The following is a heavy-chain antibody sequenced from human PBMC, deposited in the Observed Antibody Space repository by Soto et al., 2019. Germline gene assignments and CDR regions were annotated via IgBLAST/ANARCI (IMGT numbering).Heavy chain of an antibody. V-gene: IGHV1-69*01. CDR3: ASGVAEDRFEF. CDR1: RNTFNIFA. D-gene: IGHD2-8*01. CDR2: IVRLSGTA. J-gene: IGHJ1*01. Sequence: QVQLVQSGAEVRKPGSSVKVSCQASRNTFNIFAFSWVRQAPGQGLQFVGGIVRLSGTAKSAQEFQDRVTLTADESTSIINMDLRTLQSDDTAIFYGASGVAEDRFEFWGQGTLVTVSS.